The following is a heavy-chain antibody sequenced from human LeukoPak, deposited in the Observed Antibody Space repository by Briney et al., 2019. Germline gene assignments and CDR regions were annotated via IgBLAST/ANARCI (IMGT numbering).Heavy chain of an antibody. CDR1: GGSISSYY. J-gene: IGHJ4*02. CDR2: IYYSGST. Sequence: SETLPLTCTVSGGSISSYYWSWIRQPPGKGLEWIGYIYYSGSTNYNPSLKSRVTISVDTSKNQFSLKLSSVTAADTAVYYCASEGSSSSAFDYWGQGTLVTVSS. CDR3: ASEGSSSSAFDY. V-gene: IGHV4-59*01. D-gene: IGHD6-13*01.